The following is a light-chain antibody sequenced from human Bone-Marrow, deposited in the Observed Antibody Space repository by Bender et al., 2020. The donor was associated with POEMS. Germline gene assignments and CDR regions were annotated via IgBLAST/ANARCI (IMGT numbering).Light chain of an antibody. CDR1: SSDVGAYNY. CDR2: AVT. V-gene: IGLV2-14*01. Sequence: QSALTQPASVSGSPGQSVTFSCTGTSSDVGAYNYVSWYQQHPGKAPKLMIYAVTKRPSGVSNRFSGSKSGNSASLTISGLQAEDEADYYCSSYAASSTWVFGGGTKLTVL. CDR3: SSYAASSTWV. J-gene: IGLJ3*02.